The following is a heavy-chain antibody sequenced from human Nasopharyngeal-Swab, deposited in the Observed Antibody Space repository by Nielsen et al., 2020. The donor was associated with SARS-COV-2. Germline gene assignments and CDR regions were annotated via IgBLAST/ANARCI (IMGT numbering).Heavy chain of an antibody. CDR1: GGTFSSYA. Sequence: SVQVSCKASGGTFSSYAISWVRQAPGQGPEWMGGIIPIFGTANYAQKFQGRVTITADESTSTAYMELSSLRSEDTAVYYCATSMKKAGIVAKGVYYYMDVWGKGTTVTVSS. D-gene: IGHD5-12*01. J-gene: IGHJ6*03. CDR3: ATSMKKAGIVAKGVYYYMDV. V-gene: IGHV1-69*13. CDR2: IIPIFGTA.